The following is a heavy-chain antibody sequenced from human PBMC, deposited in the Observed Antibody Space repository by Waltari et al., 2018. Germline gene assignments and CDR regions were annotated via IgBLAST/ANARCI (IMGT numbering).Heavy chain of an antibody. D-gene: IGHD6-19*01. Sequence: QVHLVESGGGVVQPGRSLKLSCAVSGFQFSDNDFHWVRLIPGQGLEWVAVVSYNGGNQYYSDSVRGRFSTSRDNSKNTAFLQMSSLRSNDTAVYYCARVLRHATGWYWVFDHWGQGTLVTVSS. V-gene: IGHV3-30-3*01. CDR3: ARVLRHATGWYWVFDH. CDR1: GFQFSDND. J-gene: IGHJ4*02. CDR2: VSYNGGNQ.